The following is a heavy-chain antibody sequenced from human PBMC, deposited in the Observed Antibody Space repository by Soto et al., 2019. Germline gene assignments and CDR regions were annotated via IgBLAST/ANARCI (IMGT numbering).Heavy chain of an antibody. CDR3: ARQKSGSYYANAFDM. CDR2: IDPSDSHS. CDR1: GYSFTTHW. V-gene: IGHV5-10-1*01. Sequence: EVQLVQSGAEVKKSGESLRISCKGLGYSFTTHWISWVRQMSGKGLEWMGRIDPSDSHSNYSPLFEGHVTISVDKSSSTAHLQWSSLKASDTAIYYCARQKSGSYYANAFDMWGQGKMVTVSS. J-gene: IGHJ3*02. D-gene: IGHD3-10*01.